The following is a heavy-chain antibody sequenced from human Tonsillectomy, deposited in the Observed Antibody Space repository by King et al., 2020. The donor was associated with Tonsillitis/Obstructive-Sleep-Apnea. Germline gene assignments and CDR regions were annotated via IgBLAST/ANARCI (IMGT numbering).Heavy chain of an antibody. CDR1: GGSISSYY. V-gene: IGHV4-59*12. CDR3: AREWTNDFWRGGYFDL. J-gene: IGHJ2*01. CDR2: IYYSGST. Sequence: QLQESGPGLVKPSETLSLTCTVSGGSISSYYWSWIRQPPGKGLEWIGYIYYSGSTNYNPSLKSRVTLSVDTSKKQFSLKLSSVTAADTAVYYCAREWTNDFWRGGYFDLWGRGTLVTVSS. D-gene: IGHD3-3*01.